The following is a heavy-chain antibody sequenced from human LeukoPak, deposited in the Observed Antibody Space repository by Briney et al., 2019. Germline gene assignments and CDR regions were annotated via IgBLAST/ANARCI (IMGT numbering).Heavy chain of an antibody. J-gene: IGHJ4*02. CDR2: INPDGGST. CDR1: GYTFTTYY. Sequence: ASVKVSCKASGYTFTTYYVHWVRQAPGQGLEWMGFINPDGGSTSYAQKFQGRVTMTRVTSTSTVYMELSSLRSEDTAVYYCARDSPLLWFGELLGYYFDYWGQGTLVTVSS. D-gene: IGHD3-10*01. CDR3: ARDSPLLWFGELLGYYFDY. V-gene: IGHV1-46*03.